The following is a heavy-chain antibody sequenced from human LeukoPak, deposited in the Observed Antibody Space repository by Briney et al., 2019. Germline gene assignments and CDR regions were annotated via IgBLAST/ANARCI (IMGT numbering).Heavy chain of an antibody. CDR2: ISGGSSII. CDR3: ARVPGPNFYYAMDV. CDR1: GFPFSTYS. D-gene: IGHD4/OR15-4a*01. Sequence: GGSLRLSCAASGFPFSTYSINWVRQGPGKGLEWVSYISGGSSIIKYADSVKGRFTISRDNAKSSLYLQMNSLRDEDTAVYYCARVPGPNFYYAMDVWGQGTTVTVSS. J-gene: IGHJ6*02. V-gene: IGHV3-48*02.